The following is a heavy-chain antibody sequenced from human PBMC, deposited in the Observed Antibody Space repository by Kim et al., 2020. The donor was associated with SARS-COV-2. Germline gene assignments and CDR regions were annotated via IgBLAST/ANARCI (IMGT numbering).Heavy chain of an antibody. CDR1: GGSFSGYY. CDR2: INHSGST. D-gene: IGHD2-2*01. Sequence: SETLSLTCAVYGGSFSGYYWSWIRQPPGKGLEWIGEINHSGSTNYNPSLKSRVTISVDTSKNQFSLKLSSVTAADTAVYYCARRCPEAVPAAMCLGLHY. J-gene: IGHJ6*01. V-gene: IGHV4-34*01. CDR3: ARRCPEAVPAAMCLGLHY.